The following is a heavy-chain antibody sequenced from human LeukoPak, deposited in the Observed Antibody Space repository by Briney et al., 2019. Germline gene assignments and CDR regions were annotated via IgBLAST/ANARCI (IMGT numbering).Heavy chain of an antibody. CDR1: GFTFSNYW. CDR2: IQSDGSSI. J-gene: IGHJ4*02. CDR3: AREGAVAGTFFDY. Sequence: GGSLRLSCAASGFTFSNYWMHWVRQAPGKGLVWVSRIQSDGSSINYADPVKGRFTISRDNAKNTLYLQMNSLRAEDTAVYYCAREGAVAGTFFDYWGQGTLVTVSS. V-gene: IGHV3-74*01. D-gene: IGHD6-19*01.